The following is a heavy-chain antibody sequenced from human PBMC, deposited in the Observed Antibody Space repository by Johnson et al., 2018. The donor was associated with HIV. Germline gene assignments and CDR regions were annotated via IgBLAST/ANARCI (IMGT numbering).Heavy chain of an antibody. D-gene: IGHD3-9*01. CDR1: GFTFSNYD. CDR2: ISSDGLNK. Sequence: VQLVESGGGVVQPGGSLRLSCAASGFTFSNYDIHWVRQAPGKGLEWVAFISSDGLNKYYADSVKGRFTISSDNSKNTLYLQMNSLRAEDTAVYYCARELPSYDILTGPGAFDIWGQGTMVTVSS. CDR3: ARELPSYDILTGPGAFDI. V-gene: IGHV3-30*19. J-gene: IGHJ3*02.